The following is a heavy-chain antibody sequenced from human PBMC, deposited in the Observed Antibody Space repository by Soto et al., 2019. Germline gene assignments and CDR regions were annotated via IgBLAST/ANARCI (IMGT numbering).Heavy chain of an antibody. V-gene: IGHV3-23*01. CDR1: GFTFNNYA. CDR2: ISASGGST. CDR3: VKTRLAGGFDY. D-gene: IGHD3-16*01. Sequence: GGSLRLSCAASGFTFNNYAMSWARQAPGKGLEWVSSISASGGSTNYADSVKGRFTISRDNSENTVYLQMNSLRAEDTAVYYCVKTRLAGGFDYWGQGSLVTVSS. J-gene: IGHJ4*02.